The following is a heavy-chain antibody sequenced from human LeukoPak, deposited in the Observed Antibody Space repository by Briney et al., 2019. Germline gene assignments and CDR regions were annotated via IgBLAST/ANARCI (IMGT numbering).Heavy chain of an antibody. J-gene: IGHJ4*02. D-gene: IGHD2-15*01. Sequence: PGGSLRLSCSVSGFSLSVYSMNWVRQAPGQGLEWISYIGTGGTTYYADSVLGRFTVSRDNAKKSVYLQMNSLTVDDTAVYHCARDPVEGGLDYWGQGTLVTVSS. CDR3: ARDPVEGGLDY. CDR1: GFSLSVYS. V-gene: IGHV3-69-1*01. CDR2: IGTGGTT.